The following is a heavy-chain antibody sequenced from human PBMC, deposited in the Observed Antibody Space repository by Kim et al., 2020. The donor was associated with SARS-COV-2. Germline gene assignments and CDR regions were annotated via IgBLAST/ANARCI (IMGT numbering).Heavy chain of an antibody. CDR1: GGSISSSSYY. J-gene: IGHJ3*02. Sequence: SETLSLTCTVSGGSISSSSYYWGWIRQPPGKGLEWIGCIYYSGSTYYNPSLKSRVTISVDTSKNQFSLKLSSVTAADTAVYYCALATTPGWDAFDIWGQGTMVTVSS. CDR3: ALATTPGWDAFDI. CDR2: IYYSGST. D-gene: IGHD5-12*01. V-gene: IGHV4-39*01.